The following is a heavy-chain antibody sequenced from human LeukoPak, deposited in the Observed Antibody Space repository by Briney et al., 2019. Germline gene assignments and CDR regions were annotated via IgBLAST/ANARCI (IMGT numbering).Heavy chain of an antibody. V-gene: IGHV4-34*01. CDR3: ARRPYYYGSGSYYRVPGYYYYYMDV. Sequence: ASETLSLTCAVYGGSFSGYYWSWIRQPPGKGLEWIGEINHSGSTNYNPSLKSRVTISVDTSKNQFSLKLSSVTAADTAVYYCARRPYYYGSGSYYRVPGYYYYYMDVWGKGTTVTVSS. D-gene: IGHD3-10*01. CDR2: INHSGST. CDR1: GGSFSGYY. J-gene: IGHJ6*03.